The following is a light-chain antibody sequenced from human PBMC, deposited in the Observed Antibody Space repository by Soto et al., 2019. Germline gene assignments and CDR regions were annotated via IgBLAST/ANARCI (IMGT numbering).Light chain of an antibody. CDR2: TAS. CDR3: QQSYTPPHT. CDR1: QSISHF. J-gene: IGKJ2*01. Sequence: DIQMTQSPPSLSASVGDKVTITCRPSQSISHFLNWYQQKPGKAPKLLIYTASSLQCGVPSRFSGSGSGTHFTLTVSSLQPEDSATYFCQQSYTPPHTFGQGTKLEIK. V-gene: IGKV1-39*01.